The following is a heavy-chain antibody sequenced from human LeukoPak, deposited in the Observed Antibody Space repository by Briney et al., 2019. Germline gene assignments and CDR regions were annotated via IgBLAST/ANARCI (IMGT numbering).Heavy chain of an antibody. Sequence: AGGSLRLSCAASGFTFSSYAMSWVRQAPGKGLEWVSAISGSGGSTYYADSVKGRFTISRDNSKNTLYLQMNSLRAEDTAVYYCASIGGGWYNAFDIWGQGIMVTVSS. V-gene: IGHV3-23*01. J-gene: IGHJ3*02. CDR3: ASIGGGWYNAFDI. CDR1: GFTFSSYA. D-gene: IGHD6-19*01. CDR2: ISGSGGST.